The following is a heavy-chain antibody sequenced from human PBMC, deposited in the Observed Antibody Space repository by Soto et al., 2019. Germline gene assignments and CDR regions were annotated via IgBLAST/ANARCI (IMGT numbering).Heavy chain of an antibody. CDR2: IYPGDSDS. D-gene: IGHD2-2*01. V-gene: IGHV5-51*01. CDR3: AKHEGYCSTTTCSNFDY. Sequence: GESLKISCKGSGFTFTSYWIAWVRQMPGKGLEWMGIIYPGDSDSSYSPSFQGQVTISADKSINTAYLHWSSLKASDTAIYYCAKHEGYCSTTTCSNFDYWGQGALVTVSS. J-gene: IGHJ4*02. CDR1: GFTFTSYW.